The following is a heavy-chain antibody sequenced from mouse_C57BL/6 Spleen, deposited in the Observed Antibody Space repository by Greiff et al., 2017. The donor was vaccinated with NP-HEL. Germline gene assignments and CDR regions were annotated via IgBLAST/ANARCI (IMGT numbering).Heavy chain of an antibody. V-gene: IGHV1-52*01. Sequence: QVQLQQSGAELVRPGSSVKLSCKASGYTFTSYWLHWVKQRPIQGLEWIGNIDPSDSETHSNQKFKDKATLTVDKSSSTAYMQLSSLTSEDSAVYYCARNYGYDWDYAMDYWGQGTSVTVSS. D-gene: IGHD2-2*01. J-gene: IGHJ4*01. CDR3: ARNYGYDWDYAMDY. CDR1: GYTFTSYW. CDR2: IDPSDSET.